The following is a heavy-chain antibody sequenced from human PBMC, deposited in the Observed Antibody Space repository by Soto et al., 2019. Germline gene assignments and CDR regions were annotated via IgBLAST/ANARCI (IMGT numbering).Heavy chain of an antibody. CDR3: ARGSNIMATSNDPFDV. CDR1: GHSISSGYY. J-gene: IGHJ3*01. CDR2: IYHSGNT. Sequence: SETLSLTCGVSGHSISSGYYWGWIRQPPGRGLEWIGNIYHSGNTYYNPYLKSRVTISLDTSKNHFSPRLNSVTAADTAVYYCARGSNIMATSNDPFDVWGQGTMVTVSS. D-gene: IGHD5-12*01. V-gene: IGHV4-38-2*01.